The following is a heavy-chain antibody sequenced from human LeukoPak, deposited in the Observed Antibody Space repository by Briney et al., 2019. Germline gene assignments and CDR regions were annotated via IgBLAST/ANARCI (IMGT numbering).Heavy chain of an antibody. Sequence: ASVKVSCKASGYTFTSYGISWVRQAPGQGLEWIGWISAYNGNTNYAQKLQGRVTMTTDTSTSTAYMELRSLRSDDTAVYYCARDKYYYGSGPQYHWGQGTLVTVSS. J-gene: IGHJ5*02. CDR2: ISAYNGNT. V-gene: IGHV1-18*01. CDR1: GYTFTSYG. D-gene: IGHD3-10*01. CDR3: ARDKYYYGSGPQYH.